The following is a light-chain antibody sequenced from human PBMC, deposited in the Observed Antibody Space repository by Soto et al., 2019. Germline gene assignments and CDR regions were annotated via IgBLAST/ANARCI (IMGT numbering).Light chain of an antibody. CDR3: QQYNNWPIT. Sequence: EIVMTQSPATLSVSPGERATLSCRASQSVSSNLAWYQQKPGQVPRLLIYGASTRATGVPARFTGSGSGTEFTLAFSSLQSEDFAVYYCQQYNNWPITLGQGTRLEIK. CDR1: QSVSSN. J-gene: IGKJ5*01. CDR2: GAS. V-gene: IGKV3-15*01.